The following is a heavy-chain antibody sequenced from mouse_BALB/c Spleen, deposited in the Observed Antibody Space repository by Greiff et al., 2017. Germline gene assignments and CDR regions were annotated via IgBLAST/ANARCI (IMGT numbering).Heavy chain of an antibody. V-gene: IGHV14-1*02. Sequence: VQLKESGAELVRPGALVKLSCKASGFNIKDYYMHWVKQRPEQGLEWIGWIDPENGNTIYDPKFQGKASITADTSSNTAYLQLSSLTSEDTAVYYCARSAPGYAMDYWGQGTSVTVSS. CDR2: IDPENGNT. J-gene: IGHJ4*01. CDR1: GFNIKDYY. CDR3: ARSAPGYAMDY.